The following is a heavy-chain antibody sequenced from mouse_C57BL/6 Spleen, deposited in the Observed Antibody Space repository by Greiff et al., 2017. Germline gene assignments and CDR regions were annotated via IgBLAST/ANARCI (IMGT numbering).Heavy chain of an antibody. CDR3: ARRGSSGTWFAY. V-gene: IGHV1-69*01. CDR1: GYTFTSYW. J-gene: IGHJ3*01. Sequence: VQLQQSGAELVMPGASVKLSCKASGYTFTSYWMHWVKQRPGQGLEWIGEIDPSDSYTNYNQKFKGKSTLTVDKSSSTAYMQLSSLTSEDSAVYYCARRGSSGTWFAYWGQGTLVTVSA. D-gene: IGHD3-2*02. CDR2: IDPSDSYT.